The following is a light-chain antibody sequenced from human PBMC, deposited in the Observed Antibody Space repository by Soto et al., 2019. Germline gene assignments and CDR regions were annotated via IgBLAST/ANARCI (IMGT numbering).Light chain of an antibody. V-gene: IGKV3-15*01. Sequence: EVVMTQSPATLSASPGERATLSCWASETVATNLAWYQQKPGQAPRLLISGASTRAAGISDRFRGSGSGTEFTLTISSLRSEDSGIYYCQQYFECPPMTFGQGKKVEI. CDR2: GAS. J-gene: IGKJ1*01. CDR1: ETVATN. CDR3: QQYFECPPMT.